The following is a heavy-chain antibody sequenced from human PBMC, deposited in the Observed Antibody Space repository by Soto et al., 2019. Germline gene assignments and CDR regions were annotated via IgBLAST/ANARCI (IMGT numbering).Heavy chain of an antibody. J-gene: IGHJ4*02. D-gene: IGHD6-19*01. Sequence: QVQLQESGPGLVKPSETLSLTCTVSGGSISSYYWSWIRQPPGKGLEWIGYIYYSGSTNYNPSLKSRVTISVDTSKNQFSLKLSSVTAAYTAVYYCARRYGSGFDYWGQGTLVTVSS. CDR2: IYYSGST. V-gene: IGHV4-59*08. CDR3: ARRYGSGFDY. CDR1: GGSISSYY.